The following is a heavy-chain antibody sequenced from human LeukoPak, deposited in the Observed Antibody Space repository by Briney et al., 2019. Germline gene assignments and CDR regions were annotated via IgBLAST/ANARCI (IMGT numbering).Heavy chain of an antibody. CDR2: ISGSGGST. CDR3: AKDRKVTEWLVRGQNFDY. Sequence: PGGSLRLSCAASGFTFSSYAMSWVRQAPGKGLEWVSAISGSGGSTYYADSVKGRFTISRDNSKNTLYLQMNSLRAEDTAVYYCAKDRKVTEWLVRGQNFDYWGQGTLVTVSS. J-gene: IGHJ4*02. D-gene: IGHD6-19*01. V-gene: IGHV3-23*01. CDR1: GFTFSSYA.